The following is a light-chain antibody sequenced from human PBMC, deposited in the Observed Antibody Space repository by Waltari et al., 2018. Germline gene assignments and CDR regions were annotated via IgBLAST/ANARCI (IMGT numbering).Light chain of an antibody. CDR2: GAS. CDR3: QHYNSWPLT. V-gene: IGKV3-15*01. Sequence: IVMTQSPATLSMSPGERATLPCRASQSVGSNLAWYHQKPGQAPRLLIYGASTRATGIPARFSGSGSGTQFALTISSLQSEDFAVYYCQHYNSWPLTFGGGTKVEIK. CDR1: QSVGSN. J-gene: IGKJ4*01.